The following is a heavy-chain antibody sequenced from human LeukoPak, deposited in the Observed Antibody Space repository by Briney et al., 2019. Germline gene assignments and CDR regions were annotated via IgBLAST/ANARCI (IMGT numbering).Heavy chain of an antibody. D-gene: IGHD3-16*01. CDR1: GYTFTGYY. CDR3: ARDPPRGDKGFDY. V-gene: IGHV1-2*02. CDR2: INPNSDGT. Sequence: GASVKVSCKAAGYTFTGYYMHWVRQAPGQGLEWMGWINPNSDGTNYAQKFQGRVTMNRDTSISTAYMELSRLRSDDTAVYYCARDPPRGDKGFDYWGQGTLVTVSS. J-gene: IGHJ4*02.